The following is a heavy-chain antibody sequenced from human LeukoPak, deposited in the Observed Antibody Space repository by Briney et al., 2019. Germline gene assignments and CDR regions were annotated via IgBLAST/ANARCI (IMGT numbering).Heavy chain of an antibody. V-gene: IGHV4-4*07. CDR3: ARGPPPDFDY. J-gene: IGHJ4*02. CDR1: GDSISSYY. CDR2: IHPSGST. Sequence: LETLSLTCTVSGDSISSYYWSWVRQPAGKGLEWIGRIHPSGSTNYNPSLKSRVTLSVDTSKNQFSLKLSSVTAADTAVYYCARGPPPDFDYWGRGTLVTVSS.